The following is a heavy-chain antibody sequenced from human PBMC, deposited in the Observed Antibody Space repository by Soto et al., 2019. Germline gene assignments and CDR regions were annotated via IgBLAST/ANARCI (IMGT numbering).Heavy chain of an antibody. Sequence: ASVKVSCKASGYTFTGYYMHWVRQARGQGLEWMGWINPNSGGTNYAQKFQGWVTMTRDTSISTAYMELSRLRSDDTAVYYCARANTYYYGSGSYYSTYGYWFDALGQGALVTVSS. V-gene: IGHV1-2*04. J-gene: IGHJ5*02. CDR3: ARANTYYYGSGSYYSTYGYWFDA. D-gene: IGHD3-10*01. CDR2: INPNSGGT. CDR1: GYTFTGYY.